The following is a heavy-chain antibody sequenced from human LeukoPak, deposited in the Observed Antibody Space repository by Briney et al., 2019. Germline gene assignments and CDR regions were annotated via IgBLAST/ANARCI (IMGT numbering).Heavy chain of an antibody. CDR1: AYTFTGYY. CDR3: AKFATHQPGPVRGVENWFDP. Sequence: ASVKVSCKASAYTFTGYYMHWVRQAPGQGLEWMGWMNPTSGNTGYAQKFQGRVTMTRNTSISTAYMELSSLRSEDTAVYYCAKFATHQPGPVRGVENWFDPWGQGTLVTVSS. J-gene: IGHJ5*02. D-gene: IGHD3-10*01. V-gene: IGHV1-8*02. CDR2: MNPTSGNT.